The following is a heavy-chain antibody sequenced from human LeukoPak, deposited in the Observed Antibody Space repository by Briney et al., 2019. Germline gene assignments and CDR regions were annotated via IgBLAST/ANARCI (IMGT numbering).Heavy chain of an antibody. V-gene: IGHV1-69*04. Sequence: SVKVSCKASGGTFSSYAISWVRQAPGQGLEWMGRIIPILGIANYAQKFQGRVTITADKSTSTAYMELSSLRSEDTSVYYCGRGTRSGGPSYYWGQGTLVSVAS. CDR2: IIPILGIA. D-gene: IGHD2-15*01. CDR3: GRGTRSGGPSYY. J-gene: IGHJ4*02. CDR1: GGTFSSYA.